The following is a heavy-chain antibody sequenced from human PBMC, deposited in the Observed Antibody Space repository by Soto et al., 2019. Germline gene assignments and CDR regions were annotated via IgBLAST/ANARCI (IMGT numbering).Heavy chain of an antibody. J-gene: IGHJ4*02. CDR1: GGTFSTYA. Sequence: QVQLVQSGAEVKKPESSVKVSCKAPGGTFSTYAISWVRQAPGQGLEWMGGIIPMFGTANYAQRFQDGVTITADEATSIVYMELSSLRSEDTALYFCASGIQLWLRRINDGYSGWGQGTLVTVSS. D-gene: IGHD5-18*01. CDR2: IIPMFGTA. V-gene: IGHV1-69*12. CDR3: ASGIQLWLRRINDGYSG.